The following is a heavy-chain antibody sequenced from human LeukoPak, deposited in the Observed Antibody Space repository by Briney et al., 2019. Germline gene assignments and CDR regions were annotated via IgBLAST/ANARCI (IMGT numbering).Heavy chain of an antibody. V-gene: IGHV3-21*03. D-gene: IGHD3-3*01. J-gene: IGHJ4*02. CDR2: ISSSSSYI. CDR1: GFTFSSYS. CDR3: TTENYDFWSGSGHFDY. Sequence: GGSLRLSCAASGFTFSSYSMNWVRQAPGKGLEWVSSISSSSSYIYYADSVKGRFTISRDNAKNSLYLQMNSLKTEDTAVYYCTTENYDFWSGSGHFDYWGQGTLVTVSS.